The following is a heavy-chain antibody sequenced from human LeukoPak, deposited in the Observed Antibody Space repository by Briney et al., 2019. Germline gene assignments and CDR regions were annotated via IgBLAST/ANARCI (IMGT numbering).Heavy chain of an antibody. CDR1: GFTFSSFA. Sequence: GGSQRLSCTASGFTFSSFAMTWVRQAPGKGLDWVATLSDSGGVTYYADSVKGRFTISRDNSRNSLYVQMNSLRAEDTAVYYCGRGFSIVPAGIPDYWGLGTLVTVSS. J-gene: IGHJ4*02. V-gene: IGHV3-23*01. CDR3: GRGFSIVPAGIPDY. CDR2: LSDSGGVT. D-gene: IGHD2-2*02.